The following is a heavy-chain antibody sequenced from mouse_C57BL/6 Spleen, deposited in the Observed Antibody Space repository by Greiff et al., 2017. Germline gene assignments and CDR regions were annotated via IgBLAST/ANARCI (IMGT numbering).Heavy chain of an antibody. Sequence: EVQLQQSGPELVKPGASVKISCKASGYTFTDYYMNWVKQSHGKSLEWIGDINPNNGGTSYNQKFKGKATLTVDKSSSTAYMELRSLTSEDSAVYYCARSPAPFAYWGQGTLVTVSA. J-gene: IGHJ3*01. CDR2: INPNNGGT. CDR3: ARSPAPFAY. CDR1: GYTFTDYY. V-gene: IGHV1-26*01.